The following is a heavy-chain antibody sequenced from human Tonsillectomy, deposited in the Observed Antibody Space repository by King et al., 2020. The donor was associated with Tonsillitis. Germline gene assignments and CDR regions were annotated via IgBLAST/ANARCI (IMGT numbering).Heavy chain of an antibody. Sequence: VQLPQWGAGLLKPSETLSLTCAVYGGSFSGYYWSWIRQPPGKGLEWIGEINHSGSTNYNPSLKSRVTISVDTSKNQFSLKLSSVTAADTAVYYCARVRDCSSTSCYTLRNAFDIWGQGTMVTVSS. J-gene: IGHJ3*02. V-gene: IGHV4-34*01. CDR2: INHSGST. D-gene: IGHD2-2*02. CDR3: ARVRDCSSTSCYTLRNAFDI. CDR1: GGSFSGYY.